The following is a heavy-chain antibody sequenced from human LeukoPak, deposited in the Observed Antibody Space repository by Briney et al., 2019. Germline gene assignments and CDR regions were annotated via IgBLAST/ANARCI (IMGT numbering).Heavy chain of an antibody. Sequence: GGSLRLSCSASGFTFNSYAMHWVRQAPGKGLGYVSAISSNGDNTYYADSVKGRFTISRDNSKNTLYFQMSSLRPEDTAVYYCVKKAGTGAFDIWGQGTMVTVSS. CDR1: GFTFNSYA. CDR2: ISSNGDNT. J-gene: IGHJ3*02. V-gene: IGHV3-64*05. D-gene: IGHD6-19*01. CDR3: VKKAGTGAFDI.